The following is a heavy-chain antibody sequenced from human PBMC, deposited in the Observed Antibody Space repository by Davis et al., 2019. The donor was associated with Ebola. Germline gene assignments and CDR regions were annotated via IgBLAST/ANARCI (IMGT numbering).Heavy chain of an antibody. CDR1: GFTFSVYA. CDR3: AKSKLVVVVPAATRGPFDF. J-gene: IGHJ4*02. V-gene: IGHV3-23*01. D-gene: IGHD2-2*01. Sequence: PGGSLRLSCAASGFTFSVYAMSWVRQAPGKGLEWVSVISGSGETTYYADSVKGQFTISRDNSKNTVYLEMNSLRAEDTAIYYCAKSKLVVVVPAATRGPFDFWGQGTLVTVSS. CDR2: ISGSGETT.